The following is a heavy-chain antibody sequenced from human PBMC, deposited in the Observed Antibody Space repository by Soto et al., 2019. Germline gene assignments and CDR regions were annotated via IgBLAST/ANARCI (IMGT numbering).Heavy chain of an antibody. Sequence: PRRALRVYCADSGFTCISYAMSWVRQSPGKGLEWVAAIIGSGGSTYYADSVKGRGTISRDNSTNTLYLQMNSLRAEDTAVYYCAKEKAALDYSGQATHVTVSS. D-gene: IGHD6-6*01. CDR1: GFTCISYA. V-gene: IGHV3-23*01. J-gene: IGHJ4*02. CDR2: IIGSGGST. CDR3: AKEKAALDY.